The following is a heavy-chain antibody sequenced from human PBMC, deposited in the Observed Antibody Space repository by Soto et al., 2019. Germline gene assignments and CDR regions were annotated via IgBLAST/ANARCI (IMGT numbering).Heavy chain of an antibody. CDR2: TYYRSKWYT. Sequence: QVHLQQSGPGLVTPSQPLSLTCDISGDTVSSNTAAWNWIRQSPSRGLEWRGRTYYRSKWYTDYAVSVKRRMTIMTDTSKNQFTLQLNSGTPEDTAVYFCARDRGGLGYWGQGTPVTVSS. V-gene: IGHV6-1*01. J-gene: IGHJ4*02. CDR1: GDTVSSNTAA. D-gene: IGHD3-16*01. CDR3: ARDRGGLGY.